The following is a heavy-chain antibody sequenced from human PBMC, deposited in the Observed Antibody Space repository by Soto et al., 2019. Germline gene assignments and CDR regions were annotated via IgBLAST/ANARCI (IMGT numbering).Heavy chain of an antibody. CDR3: ARLGGYYQSLDT. CDR2: VYYTGTT. Sequence: SETLSLTCTVSGGTISSRSYYWGWIRQPPGKGLEWIGYVYYTGTTTYSPSLKSRVTISVDTSMNQISLKLSSVTAADTAFYYCARLGGYYQSLDTWGQGTLVTVSS. D-gene: IGHD3-22*01. V-gene: IGHV4-61*05. CDR1: GGTISSRSYY. J-gene: IGHJ5*02.